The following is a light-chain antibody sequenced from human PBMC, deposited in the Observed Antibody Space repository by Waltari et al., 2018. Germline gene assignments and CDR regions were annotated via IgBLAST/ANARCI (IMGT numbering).Light chain of an antibody. CDR3: CSYAGESLYV. CDR1: SSDVRSYNY. CDR2: AVT. Sequence: QSALTQPASVSGSPGQSITLTCTGTSSDVRSYNYVSWYQQYPGKAPKLLIYAVTQRPSGVSDRFSGSKSGNTASLTTSGLQAEDEADYYCCSYAGESLYVFGTGTTVTV. V-gene: IGLV2-23*02. J-gene: IGLJ1*01.